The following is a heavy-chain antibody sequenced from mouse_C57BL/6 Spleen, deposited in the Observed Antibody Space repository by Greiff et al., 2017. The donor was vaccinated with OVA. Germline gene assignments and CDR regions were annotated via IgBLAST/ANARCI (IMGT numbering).Heavy chain of an antibody. J-gene: IGHJ4*01. D-gene: IGHD2-4*01. CDR2: IYPSDSET. V-gene: IGHV1-61*01. CDR3: ARSDYEGYYAMDY. CDR1: GYTFTSYW. Sequence: QVQLQQPGAELVRPGSSVKLSCKASGYTFTSYWMDWVKQRPGQGLEWIGNIYPSDSETHYNQKFKDKATLTVDKSSSTAYMQLSSLTSEDSAVYYCARSDYEGYYAMDYWGQGTSVTVSS.